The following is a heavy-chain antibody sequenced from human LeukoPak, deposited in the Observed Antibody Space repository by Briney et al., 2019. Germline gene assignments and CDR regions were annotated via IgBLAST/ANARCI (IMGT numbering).Heavy chain of an antibody. J-gene: IGHJ4*02. D-gene: IGHD6-13*01. CDR2: IYYKGST. Sequence: SETLSLTCAVFGGSFSDYYWSWIRQPPGKGLEWIGYIYYKGSTNYNPSLKSRVTISVDTSKNQFSLRLSSVTTADTAVYYCAGASVWAATRAAAGNDYWGQGTLVTVSS. CDR3: AGASVWAATRAAAGNDY. V-gene: IGHV4-59*01. CDR1: GGSFSDYY.